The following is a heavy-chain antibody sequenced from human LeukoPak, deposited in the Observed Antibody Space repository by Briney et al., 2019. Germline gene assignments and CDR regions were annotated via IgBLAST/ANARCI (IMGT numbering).Heavy chain of an antibody. CDR2: IYYSGST. Sequence: PSETLSLTCTVSGGSISSSSYYWGWIRQPPGKGLEWIGSIYYSGSTYYNPSLKSRVTISVDTSKNQFSLKLSSLTAAETAVYYCARQYGSGSAYTPVVDLWGQGTLVTVSS. CDR3: ARQYGSGSAYTPVVDL. J-gene: IGHJ4*02. CDR1: GGSISSSSYY. D-gene: IGHD3-10*01. V-gene: IGHV4-39*01.